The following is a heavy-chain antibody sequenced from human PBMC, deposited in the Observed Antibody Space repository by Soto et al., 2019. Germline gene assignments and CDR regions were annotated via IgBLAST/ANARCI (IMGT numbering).Heavy chain of an antibody. CDR2: ISGSGGST. J-gene: IGHJ6*02. CDR3: AKRDDFWSGYFLDYYYGMDV. Sequence: GGSLRLSCAASGFTFSSYAMSWVRQAPGKGLEWVSAISGSGGSTYYADSVKGRCTISRDNSKNTLYLQMNSLRAEDTAVYYCAKRDDFWSGYFLDYYYGMDVWGQGTTVTVSS. D-gene: IGHD3-3*01. V-gene: IGHV3-23*01. CDR1: GFTFSSYA.